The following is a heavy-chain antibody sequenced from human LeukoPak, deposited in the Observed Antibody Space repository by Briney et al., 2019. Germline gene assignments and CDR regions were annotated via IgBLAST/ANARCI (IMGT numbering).Heavy chain of an antibody. V-gene: IGHV3-23*01. CDR1: GFTFSFYT. D-gene: IGHD3-22*01. CDR2: LSGSGGST. J-gene: IGHJ4*02. CDR3: ASLPYYYGSSGIYDY. Sequence: GGSLRLSCAASGFTFSFYTMSWVRQAPGKGLEWVSGLSGSGGSTYYSDSVKGRFTISRDNAKNSLYLHMNSLRAEDTAVYYCASLPYYYGSSGIYDYWGQGTLVTVSS.